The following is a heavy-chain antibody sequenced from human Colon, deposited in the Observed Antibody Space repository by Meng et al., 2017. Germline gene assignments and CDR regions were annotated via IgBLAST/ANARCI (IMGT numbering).Heavy chain of an antibody. CDR3: TTWYGEY. V-gene: IGHV6-1*01. CDR1: GDSVSSNRAL. Sequence: VQLQQSGPCLLKPSQTLSLTCAISGDSVSSNRALWHWVRQSPSRGLEWLGQTYYRSEWQNHYGVSVKSRITINADTSRNHFSLHLNSVTPEDTAVYYCTTWYGEYWGQGTLVTVSS. J-gene: IGHJ4*02. CDR2: TYYRSEWQN. D-gene: IGHD3-10*01.